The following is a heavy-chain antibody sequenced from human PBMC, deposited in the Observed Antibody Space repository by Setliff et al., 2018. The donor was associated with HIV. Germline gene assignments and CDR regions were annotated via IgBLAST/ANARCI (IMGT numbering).Heavy chain of an antibody. CDR3: ARRSDFWSEGDAFDI. CDR1: GGSFSGYY. Sequence: SETLSLTCAVYGGSFSGYYWSWIGQPPGKGLEWIGEINHSGSTNYNSSLKSRVTISVDTSKNQFSLKLSSVTAADTAVYYCARRSDFWSEGDAFDIWGQGTMVTVSS. J-gene: IGHJ3*02. V-gene: IGHV4-34*01. CDR2: INHSGST. D-gene: IGHD3-3*01.